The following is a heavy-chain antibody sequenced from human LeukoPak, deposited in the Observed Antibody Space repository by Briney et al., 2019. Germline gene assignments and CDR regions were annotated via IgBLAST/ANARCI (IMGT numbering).Heavy chain of an antibody. CDR2: ISGSGSAI. V-gene: IGHV3-11*01. J-gene: IGHJ4*02. CDR3: ARDFFGFSSAWYYNDH. D-gene: IGHD6-19*01. Sequence: GGSLRLSCAASGFTFSDYYMSWIRQAPGKGLEWVSHISGSGSAIDYADSVKGRFTISRDNGEKSVSLQMNSLRAEDTAVYFCARDFFGFSSAWYYNDHWGQGIQVTVSS. CDR1: GFTFSDYY.